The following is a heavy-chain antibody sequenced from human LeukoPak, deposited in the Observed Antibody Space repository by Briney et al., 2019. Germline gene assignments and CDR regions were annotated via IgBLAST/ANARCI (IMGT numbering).Heavy chain of an antibody. CDR3: ARPTSIIPASNVYYYYYAMDV. Sequence: ASVKVSCKASGYTFTNCYMHWVRQAPGQGLEWMGIINPSGGTTTYAHKFQDRVTMTRDTSTSTVYMEVSSLRPEDTAVYYCARPTSIIPASNVYYYYYAMDVWGQGTTVTVSS. V-gene: IGHV1-46*01. D-gene: IGHD2-2*01. J-gene: IGHJ6*02. CDR1: GYTFTNCY. CDR2: INPSGGTT.